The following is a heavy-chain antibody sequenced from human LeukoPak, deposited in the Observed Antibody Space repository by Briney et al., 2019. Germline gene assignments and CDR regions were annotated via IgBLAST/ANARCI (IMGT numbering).Heavy chain of an antibody. CDR1: GFTFSSYS. V-gene: IGHV3-21*01. J-gene: IGHJ4*02. CDR3: AGFCGDNRGDYFDY. Sequence: PGGSLRLSCAASGFTFSSYSMNWVRQAPGKGLEWVSSISSSSSYIYYADSVKGRFTISRDNAKNSLYLQMNSLRAEDTAVYYCAGFCGDNRGDYFDYWGQGTLVTVSS. D-gene: IGHD4-17*01. CDR2: ISSSSSYI.